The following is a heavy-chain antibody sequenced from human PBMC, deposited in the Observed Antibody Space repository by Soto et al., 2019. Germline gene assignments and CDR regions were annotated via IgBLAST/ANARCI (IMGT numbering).Heavy chain of an antibody. CDR1: GGTFSSYA. CDR3: ARDSCGGSCYDYYYGMDV. J-gene: IGHJ6*02. CDR2: IIPIFGTA. Sequence: VASVKVSCKASGGTFSSYAISWVRQAPGQGLEWMGGIIPIFGTANYAQKFQGRVTITADESTSTAYMELSSLRSEDTAVYYCARDSCGGSCYDYYYGMDVWGQGTTVTVSS. D-gene: IGHD2-15*01. V-gene: IGHV1-69*13.